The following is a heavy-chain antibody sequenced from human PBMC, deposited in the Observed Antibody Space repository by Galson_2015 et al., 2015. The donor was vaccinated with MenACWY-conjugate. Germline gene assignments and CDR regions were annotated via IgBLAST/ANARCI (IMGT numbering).Heavy chain of an antibody. D-gene: IGHD2-15*01. Sequence: SGAEVTKPGESLKISCKGSGYSFTNYWIGWVRQMPGKGLEWMGLINPGLVNPGDSNIRYSPSFQGQVTISADESISTAYLQWSSLKASDTAMYYCARHPPGGRGMDVWGRGTTVTVSS. CDR1: GYSFTNYW. J-gene: IGHJ6*02. CDR3: ARHPPGGRGMDV. V-gene: IGHV5-51*01. CDR2: INPGLVNPGDSNI.